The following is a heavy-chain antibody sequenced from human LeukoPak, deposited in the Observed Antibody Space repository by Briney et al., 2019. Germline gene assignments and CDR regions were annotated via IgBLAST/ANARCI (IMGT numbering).Heavy chain of an antibody. CDR2: IYYSGST. V-gene: IGHV4-59*01. D-gene: IGHD3-16*01. J-gene: IGHJ5*02. CDR3: ASWGVGENWFDP. Sequence: SETLSLTCTVSGGSISSYYWSWIRQPPGKGLEWIGYIYYSGSTNYNPSLKSRVTISVDTSKNQFSLKLSSVTAADTAVYYCASWGVGENWFDPWGQGTLVTVSS. CDR1: GGSISSYY.